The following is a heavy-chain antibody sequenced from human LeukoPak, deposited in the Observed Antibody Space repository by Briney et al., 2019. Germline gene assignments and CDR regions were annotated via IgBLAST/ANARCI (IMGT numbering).Heavy chain of an antibody. J-gene: IGHJ3*02. CDR2: RYFSGST. D-gene: IGHD6-19*01. CDR1: DGSNSSYY. V-gene: IGHV4-59*01. CDR3: ARYTSGWRSFDI. Sequence: SETLSLTCTVSDGSNSSYYWSWIRQPPGKGLECIVQRYFSGSTNYTPSLKSRVTISVDTSKNQFSLKLSSVTAADTAVYYCARYTSGWRSFDIWGQGTMVTVSS.